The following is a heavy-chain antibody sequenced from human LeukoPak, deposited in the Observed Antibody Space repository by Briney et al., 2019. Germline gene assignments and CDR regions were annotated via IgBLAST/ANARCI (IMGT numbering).Heavy chain of an antibody. D-gene: IGHD4-17*01. V-gene: IGHV3-23*01. CDR2: ISGSGDRT. CDR1: GFTFSSYG. CDR3: AKSASPDGDYVFMDV. J-gene: IGHJ6*03. Sequence: GGTLRPSCAASGFTFSSYGMSWVRQAPGKGLEWVSAISGSGDRTYYADSVKGRFTISRDNSKNTLYLQMNSLRAEDTAVYYCAKSASPDGDYVFMDVWGKGTTVTVSS.